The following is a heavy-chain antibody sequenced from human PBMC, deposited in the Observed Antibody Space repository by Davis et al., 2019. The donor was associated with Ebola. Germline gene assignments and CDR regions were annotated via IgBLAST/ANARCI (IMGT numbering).Heavy chain of an antibody. J-gene: IGHJ4*02. CDR1: GFTFSSYS. Sequence: GESLKISCAASGFTFSSYSMNWVRQAPGKGLEWVSSISSSSSFIDYADSMKGRFTISRDNAKNSLYLQMDSLRAEDTAVFYCAEGGTNNFLGANWGQGTLVTVSS. V-gene: IGHV3-21*04. CDR3: AEGGTNNFLGAN. D-gene: IGHD1-1*01. CDR2: ISSSSSFI.